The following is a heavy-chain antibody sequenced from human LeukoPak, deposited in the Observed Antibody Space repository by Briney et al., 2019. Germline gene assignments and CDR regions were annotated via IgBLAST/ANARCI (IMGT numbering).Heavy chain of an antibody. V-gene: IGHV3-30*14. CDR1: GFTFSSYT. J-gene: IGHJ3*02. CDR2: ISFDGSNK. D-gene: IGHD4-11*01. CDR3: ARGRNAFDI. Sequence: GRSLRLSCAAFGFTFSSYTLHWVRQAPGKGLEWVAIISFDGSNKYSADSVKGRFTISRDNSKNTLYLQMNSLRAEDTAVYYCARGRNAFDIWGQGTMVTVSS.